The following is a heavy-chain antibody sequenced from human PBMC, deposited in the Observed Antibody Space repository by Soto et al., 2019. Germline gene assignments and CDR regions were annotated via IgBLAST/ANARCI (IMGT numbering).Heavy chain of an antibody. J-gene: IGHJ5*02. CDR1: GDSASSNSAA. CDR3: ARDAYDFWSGYYYRVGNNWFDP. D-gene: IGHD3-3*01. CDR2: TYSRSKWYN. V-gene: IGHV6-1*01. Sequence: PSQTLSLTCAISGDSASSNSAAWNWIRQSPSRGLEWLGRTYSRSKWYNDYAVSVKSRITINPDTSKNQFSLQLNSVTPEDTAVYYCARDAYDFWSGYYYRVGNNWFDPWGQGTLVTLSS.